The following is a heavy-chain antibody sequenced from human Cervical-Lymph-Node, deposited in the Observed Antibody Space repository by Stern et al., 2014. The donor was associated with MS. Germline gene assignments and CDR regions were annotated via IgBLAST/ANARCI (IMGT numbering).Heavy chain of an antibody. CDR2: INPNSGRT. CDR3: ARRLNNWHFYPS. CDR1: GYNFTNYD. J-gene: IGHJ5*02. D-gene: IGHD1-7*01. Sequence: VQLEESGAEVRKPGASVKVSCKASGYNFTNYDINWVRQASGQGPEWMGWINPNSGRTHYAQKFQGRVSMTRDISMGTAYMELSILTSEDTAVYYCARRLNNWHFYPSWGQGTLVTVSS. V-gene: IGHV1-8*01.